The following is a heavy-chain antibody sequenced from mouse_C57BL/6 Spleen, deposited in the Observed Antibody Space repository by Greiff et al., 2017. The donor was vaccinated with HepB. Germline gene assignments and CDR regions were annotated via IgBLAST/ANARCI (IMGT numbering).Heavy chain of an antibody. Sequence: VQLQQSGAELVRPGASVKLSCKASGYTFTDYYINWVKQRPGQGLEWIARIYPGSGNTYYNEKFKGKATLTAEKSSSTAYMQLSSLTSEDSAVYFCARRSGLSHFDYWGQGTTLTVSS. D-gene: IGHD3-2*02. V-gene: IGHV1-76*01. CDR2: IYPGSGNT. CDR3: ARRSGLSHFDY. J-gene: IGHJ2*01. CDR1: GYTFTDYY.